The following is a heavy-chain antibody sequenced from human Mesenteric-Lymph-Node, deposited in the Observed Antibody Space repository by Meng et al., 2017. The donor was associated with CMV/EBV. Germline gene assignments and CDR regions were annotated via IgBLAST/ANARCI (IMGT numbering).Heavy chain of an antibody. D-gene: IGHD2-2*01. V-gene: IGHV4-34*01. Sequence: SETLSLTCALYGGSVSGYYWTWIRQPPGKGLEWIGEVNHIGRSDYNPSLKSRVTISVDTSKNQFSLKLSSVTAADTAVYYCARRFPIVVVPTAIARIDPWGQGTLVTVSS. CDR3: ARRFPIVVVPTAIARIDP. J-gene: IGHJ5*02. CDR2: VNHIGRS. CDR1: GGSVSGYY.